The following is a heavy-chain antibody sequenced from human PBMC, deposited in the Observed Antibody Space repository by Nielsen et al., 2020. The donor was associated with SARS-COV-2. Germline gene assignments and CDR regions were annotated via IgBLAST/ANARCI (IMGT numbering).Heavy chain of an antibody. CDR3: ARAGPSQATEDPYDILTGPRNYYGMDV. D-gene: IGHD3-9*01. V-gene: IGHV1-46*01. CDR2: INPRGGST. J-gene: IGHJ6*02. Sequence: WVRQAPGQGLEWMGIINPRGGSTSYAQKFQGRVTMTRDTSTSTVYMELSSLRSEDTAVYYCARAGPSQATEDPYDILTGPRNYYGMDVWGQGTTVTVSS.